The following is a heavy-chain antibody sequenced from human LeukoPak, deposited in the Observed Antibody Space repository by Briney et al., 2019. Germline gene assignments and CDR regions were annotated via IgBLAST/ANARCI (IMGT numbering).Heavy chain of an antibody. CDR2: ISSNGGTS. J-gene: IGHJ4*02. Sequence: AGESLRLSCSASGFTFSIYAMHWVRQAPGKGLEYVSAISSNGGTSYYADSVKGRFTISRDNFKNTLYLQMSSLRAEDTAVYYCAKERPYYYDSSPLSYWGQGTLVTVSS. V-gene: IGHV3-64D*09. CDR1: GFTFSIYA. CDR3: AKERPYYYDSSPLSY. D-gene: IGHD3-22*01.